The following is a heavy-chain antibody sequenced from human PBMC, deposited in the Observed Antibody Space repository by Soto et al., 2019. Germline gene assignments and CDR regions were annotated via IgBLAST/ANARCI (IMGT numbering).Heavy chain of an antibody. CDR2: IYYSGST. CDR3: AREGNVDTAMVGFDY. Sequence: SETLSLTSTVSGGSISGYYWSWIRQPPGKGLEWIGYIYYSGSTNYNPSLKSRVTISVDTSKNQFSLKLSSVTAADTAVYYCAREGNVDTAMVGFDYWGQGTLVTVSS. V-gene: IGHV4-59*13. D-gene: IGHD5-18*01. CDR1: GGSISGYY. J-gene: IGHJ4*02.